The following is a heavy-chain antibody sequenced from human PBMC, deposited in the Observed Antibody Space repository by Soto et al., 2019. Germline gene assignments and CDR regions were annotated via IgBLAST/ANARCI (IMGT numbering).Heavy chain of an antibody. CDR2: ISAYNGNT. D-gene: IGHD2-2*01. J-gene: IGHJ5*02. V-gene: IGHV1-18*01. CDR1: GYTLTSYG. Sequence: ASVKVSCKASGYTLTSYGISWVRQAPGQGLEWMGWISAYNGNTNYAQKLQGRGTMTTDTSTSTAYMELRSLRSDDTAVYYCARGRDPHNYCSSTSCYPFDPWGQGTLVTVS. CDR3: ARGRDPHNYCSSTSCYPFDP.